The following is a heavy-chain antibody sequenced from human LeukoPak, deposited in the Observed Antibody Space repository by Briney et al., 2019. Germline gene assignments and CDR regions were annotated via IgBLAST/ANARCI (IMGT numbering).Heavy chain of an antibody. D-gene: IGHD3-22*01. CDR1: GFAFSTYA. CDR2: ISYDGSST. Sequence: GGSLRLSCAASGFAFSTYAMHWVRQAPGKGLEWVALISYDGSSTYNEDCVKGRFTISRDNSKNTLYLQMNSLRAEDTAVYYCASDYYYDSSGYYLVRDYWGQGTLVTVSS. CDR3: ASDYYYDSSGYYLVRDY. J-gene: IGHJ4*02. V-gene: IGHV3-30-3*01.